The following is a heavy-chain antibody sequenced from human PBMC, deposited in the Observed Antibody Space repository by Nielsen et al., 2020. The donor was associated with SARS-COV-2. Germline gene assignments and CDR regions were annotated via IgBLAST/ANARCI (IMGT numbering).Heavy chain of an antibody. J-gene: IGHJ4*02. V-gene: IGHV3-30-3*01. Sequence: WIRQPPGKGLEWVAVISYDGSNKYYADSVKGRFTISRDNSKNTLYLQMNSPRAEDTAVYYCARVGTFSTGFDYWGQGTLVTVSS. CDR2: ISYDGSNK. D-gene: IGHD4-17*01. CDR3: ARVGTFSTGFDY.